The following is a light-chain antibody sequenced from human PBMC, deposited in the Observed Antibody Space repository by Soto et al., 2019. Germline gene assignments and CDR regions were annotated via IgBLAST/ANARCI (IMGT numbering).Light chain of an antibody. Sequence: QSLLTQPPSASGSPGQSVTISCTGTSSDVGGYNYVSWYQQHPGKAPKLMIYEVTKRPSGVPDRFSGSKSGNTASLTVSGLQAEDEADYYCSSYADSNNLLFGGGTKLTVL. CDR2: EVT. V-gene: IGLV2-8*01. CDR1: SSDVGGYNY. J-gene: IGLJ3*02. CDR3: SSYADSNNLL.